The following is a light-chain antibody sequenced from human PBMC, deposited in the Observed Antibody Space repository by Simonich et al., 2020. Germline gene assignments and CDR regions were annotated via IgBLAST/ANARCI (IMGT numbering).Light chain of an antibody. CDR3: AAWDDSLSGWV. CDR2: RNN. Sequence: QSVLTQPPSASGTPGQRVTISCSGSISNIGSNYVYWYQQLPGTAPKPLIYRNNQRPSGVPDRFSGSKSGTSASLAISGLRSEDAADYYCAAWDDSLSGWVFGGGTKLTVL. V-gene: IGLV1-47*01. J-gene: IGLJ3*02. CDR1: ISNIGSNY.